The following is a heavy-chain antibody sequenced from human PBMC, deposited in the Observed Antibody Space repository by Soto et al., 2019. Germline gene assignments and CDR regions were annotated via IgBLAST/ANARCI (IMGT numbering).Heavy chain of an antibody. CDR3: ARVQFDIVVVPAAWAFDY. CDR1: GYTFTSYA. J-gene: IGHJ4*02. CDR2: INAGNGNT. D-gene: IGHD2-2*01. Sequence: GASVKVSCKASGYTFTSYAMHWVRQAPGQRLEWMGWINAGNGNTKYSQKFQGRVTITRDTSASTAYMELSSLRSEDTAVYYCARVQFDIVVVPAAWAFDYWGQGTLVTVSS. V-gene: IGHV1-3*01.